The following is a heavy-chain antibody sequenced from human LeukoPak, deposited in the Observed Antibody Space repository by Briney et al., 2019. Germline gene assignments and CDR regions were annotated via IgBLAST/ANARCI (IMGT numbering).Heavy chain of an antibody. CDR3: AKDSHTGYSSGWYEGNAFDI. CDR1: GFTFDDYA. V-gene: IGHV3-9*01. Sequence: SLRLSCAASGFTFDDYAMHWVRQAPGKGLEWVSGISWNSGSIGYADSVKGRFTISRDNAKNSLYLQMNSLRAEDTALYYCAKDSHTGYSSGWYEGNAFDIWGQGTMVTVSS. J-gene: IGHJ3*02. CDR2: ISWNSGSI. D-gene: IGHD6-19*01.